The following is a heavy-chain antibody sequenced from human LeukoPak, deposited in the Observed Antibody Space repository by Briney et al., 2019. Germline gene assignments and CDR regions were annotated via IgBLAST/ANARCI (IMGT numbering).Heavy chain of an antibody. CDR1: GYTLTELS. CDR3: AAAHSPRGSYYFDY. CDR2: INPSGGST. J-gene: IGHJ4*02. D-gene: IGHD1-26*01. Sequence: ASVKVSCKVSGYTLTELSMHWVRQAPGQGLEWMGIINPSGGSTSYAQKFQGRVTMTRDTSTSTVYMELSSLRSEDTAVYYCAAAHSPRGSYYFDYWGQGTLVTVSS. V-gene: IGHV1-46*01.